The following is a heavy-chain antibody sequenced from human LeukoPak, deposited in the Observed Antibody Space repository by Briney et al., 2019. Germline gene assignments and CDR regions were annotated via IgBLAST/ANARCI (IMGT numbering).Heavy chain of an antibody. CDR1: GGSISSRSHH. Sequence: SETLSLTCTVSGGSISSRSHHWGWIRQPPGKGLEWIGSIYYSGTTYYNASLKSRVTISVDTSKKQFSLRLSSVTAADTAVYYCVRHPLYGSGSRLYYHYMDVWGKGTTVTVSS. CDR2: IYYSGTT. V-gene: IGHV4-39*01. J-gene: IGHJ6*03. D-gene: IGHD3-10*01. CDR3: VRHPLYGSGSRLYYHYMDV.